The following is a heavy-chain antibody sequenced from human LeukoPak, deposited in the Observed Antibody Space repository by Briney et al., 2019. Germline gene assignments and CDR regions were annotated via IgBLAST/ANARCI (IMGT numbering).Heavy chain of an antibody. J-gene: IGHJ6*02. CDR1: GYTFTGYY. Sequence: ASVKVSCKASGYTFTGYYMHWVRQAPGQGREWMGWINPNSGGTNYARKFQGRVTMTRDTSISTAYMELSRLRSDDTAVYYCARVDITDYYYYGMDVWGQGTTVTVSS. CDR3: ARVDITDYYYYGMDV. CDR2: INPNSGGT. D-gene: IGHD3-10*01. V-gene: IGHV1-2*02.